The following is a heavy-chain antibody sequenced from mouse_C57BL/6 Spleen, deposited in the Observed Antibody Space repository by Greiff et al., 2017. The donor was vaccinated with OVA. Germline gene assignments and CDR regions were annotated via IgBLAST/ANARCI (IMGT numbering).Heavy chain of an antibody. J-gene: IGHJ2*01. CDR1: GYTFTSYG. CDR2: IYPRSGNT. CDR3: ARSEDGSSYFDY. Sequence: QVQLQQSGAELARPGASVKLSCKASGYTFTSYGISWVKQRTGQGLEWIGEIYPRSGNTYYNEKFKGKATLTADKSSSTAYMELRSLTSEDSAVYFCARSEDGSSYFDYWGQGTTLTVSS. V-gene: IGHV1-81*01. D-gene: IGHD1-1*01.